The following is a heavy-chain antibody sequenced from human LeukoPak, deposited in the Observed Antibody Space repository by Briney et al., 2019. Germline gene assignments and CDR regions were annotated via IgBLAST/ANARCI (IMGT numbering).Heavy chain of an antibody. CDR3: ARDRIVVVPAATTEHYYYYGMDV. CDR2: ISSSSSYI. CDR1: GFTFSSYS. J-gene: IGHJ6*02. D-gene: IGHD2-2*01. V-gene: IGHV3-21*01. Sequence: PGVSLRHSCAASGFTFSSYSMNRVRQAPGKGLEWVSFISSSSSYIYYADSVKGRFTISRDNAKNSLYLQMNSLRAEDTAVYYCARDRIVVVPAATTEHYYYYGMDVWGQGTTVTVSS.